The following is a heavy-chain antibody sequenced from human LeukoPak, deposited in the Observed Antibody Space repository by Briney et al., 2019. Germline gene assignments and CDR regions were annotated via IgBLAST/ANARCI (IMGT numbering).Heavy chain of an antibody. D-gene: IGHD3-3*01. J-gene: IGHJ3*02. CDR2: IYHSGSA. Sequence: SQTLSLTCAVSGGSISSGGYSWSWIRQPPGKGLEWIGYIYHSGSAYYNPSLKSRVTISVDRSKNQFSLKLSSVTAADTAVYYCARSFTYYDFWSGKPDDAFDIWGQGTMVTVSS. CDR3: ARSFTYYDFWSGKPDDAFDI. CDR1: GGSISSGGYS. V-gene: IGHV4-30-2*01.